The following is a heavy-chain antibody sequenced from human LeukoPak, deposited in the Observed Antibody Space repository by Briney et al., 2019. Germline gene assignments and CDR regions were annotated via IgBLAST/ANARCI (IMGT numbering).Heavy chain of an antibody. J-gene: IGHJ6*03. CDR2: INPNSGGT. V-gene: IGHV1-2*02. D-gene: IGHD3-10*01. CDR3: AVTMVRGVIRYYYYMDV. CDR1: GYTFTGYY. Sequence: GASVKVSCKASGYTFTGYYMHWVRQAPGQGLEWMGWINPNSGGTNYAQKFQGRVTMTRDTSISTAYMELSRLRSDDTAVYYCAVTMVRGVIRYYYYMDVWGKGTTVTISS.